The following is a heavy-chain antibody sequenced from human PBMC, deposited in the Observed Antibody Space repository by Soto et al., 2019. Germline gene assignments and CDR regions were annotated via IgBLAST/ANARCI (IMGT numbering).Heavy chain of an antibody. J-gene: IGHJ6*03. Sequence: GESLKISCKGSGYSFTSYWIGWVRQMPGKGLEWMRIIYPGDSDTRYSPSFQGQVTISADKSISTAYLQWSSLKASDTAMYYCARHSGKYCSGGSCYSSYYYYYYMDVWGKGTTVTVSS. CDR2: IYPGDSDT. CDR3: ARHSGKYCSGGSCYSSYYYYYYMDV. CDR1: GYSFTSYW. V-gene: IGHV5-51*01. D-gene: IGHD2-15*01.